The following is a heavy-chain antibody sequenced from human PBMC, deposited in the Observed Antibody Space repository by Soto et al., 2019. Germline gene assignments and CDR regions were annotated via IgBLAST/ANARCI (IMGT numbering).Heavy chain of an antibody. CDR1: GFTFSNYG. Sequence: GGSLRLSCAASGFTFSNYGMHWVRQAPGKGLEWVAVVRDDADDTYYADSVKGRFTISRDNSKNTLYLQMRSLRAEDTAVYYCARPYSSNSNWFDPWGQGTLVTVSS. V-gene: IGHV3-33*01. J-gene: IGHJ5*02. CDR2: VRDDADDT. CDR3: ARPYSSNSNWFDP. D-gene: IGHD6-19*01.